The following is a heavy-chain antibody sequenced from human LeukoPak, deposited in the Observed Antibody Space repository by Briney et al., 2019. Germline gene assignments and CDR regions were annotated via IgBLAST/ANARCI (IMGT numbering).Heavy chain of an antibody. CDR3: ARTAYCSSTSCSPYTFDY. J-gene: IGHJ4*02. D-gene: IGHD2-2*01. Sequence: GWSLRLSCAASGFTFSSYAMHWVRHAPAKGLAWVAVISYDGRNKHYADSVKGRFTIPRDNTKNTLYLQMNSLRAEDTAVYYCARTAYCSSTSCSPYTFDYWGQGTLVTVSS. CDR2: ISYDGRNK. CDR1: GFTFSSYA. V-gene: IGHV3-30*04.